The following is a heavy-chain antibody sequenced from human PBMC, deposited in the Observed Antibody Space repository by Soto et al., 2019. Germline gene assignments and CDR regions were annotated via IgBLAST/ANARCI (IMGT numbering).Heavy chain of an antibody. V-gene: IGHV3-30*03. CDR1: GFTLSSYV. CDR3: ARTSSVHYGMDV. D-gene: IGHD2-2*01. Sequence: GGSLRISCAASGFTLSSYVMHWVRQAPGKGLEWVAVISYDGNNRYYVDSVKGRFTISRDNSKNTLYLEMNSLTTEDTAVYYAARTSSVHYGMDVWGQGTAVTVSS. CDR2: ISYDGNNR. J-gene: IGHJ6*02.